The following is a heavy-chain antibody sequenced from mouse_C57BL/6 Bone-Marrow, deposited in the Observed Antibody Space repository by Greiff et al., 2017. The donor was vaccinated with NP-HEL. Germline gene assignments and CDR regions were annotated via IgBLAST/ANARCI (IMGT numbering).Heavy chain of an antibody. V-gene: IGHV5-12*01. CDR2: ISNGGGST. CDR3: ARHPDYYGY. CDR1: GFTFSDYY. J-gene: IGHJ2*01. Sequence: EVMLVESGGGLVQPGGSLKLSCAASGFTFSDYYMYWVRQTPEKRLEWVAYISNGGGSTYYPDTVKGRFTISRDNAKNTLYLQMRRLKSEDTAMYYCARHPDYYGYWGQGTTLTVSS. D-gene: IGHD1-1*01.